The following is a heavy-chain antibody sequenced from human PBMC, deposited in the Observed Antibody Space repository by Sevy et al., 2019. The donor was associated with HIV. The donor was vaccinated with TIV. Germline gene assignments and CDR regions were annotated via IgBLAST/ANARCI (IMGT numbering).Heavy chain of an antibody. J-gene: IGHJ4*02. D-gene: IGHD5-18*01. CDR3: ERGKSGYGYALNY. CDR1: GFTVNSNY. V-gene: IGHV3-66*01. CDR2: IHSDDTT. Sequence: GGSLRLSCAASGFTVNSNYMTWVRQAPGKGLEGVSVIHSDDTTYNADSVKDRFTISRDNFENTLSLHMSSLRAEDTAVYYCERGKSGYGYALNYWGQGTLVTVSS.